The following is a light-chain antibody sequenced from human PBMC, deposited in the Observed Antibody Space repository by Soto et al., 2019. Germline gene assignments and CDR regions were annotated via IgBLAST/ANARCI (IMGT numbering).Light chain of an antibody. J-gene: IGLJ2*01. CDR1: GSDIGAYNY. CDR3: SSYTGRSTSVI. Sequence: QSALTQPASVSGSPGQSITISCTGTGSDIGAYNYVSWYQQHPGKAPKLILYDVTDRPLGVSDRFSGSKSDITASLTISGLQAEDEADYYCSSYTGRSTSVIFGGGTKLTVL. CDR2: DVT. V-gene: IGLV2-14*03.